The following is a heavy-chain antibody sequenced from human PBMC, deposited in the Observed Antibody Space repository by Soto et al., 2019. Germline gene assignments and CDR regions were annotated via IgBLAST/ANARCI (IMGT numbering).Heavy chain of an antibody. CDR1: GFTFSSYE. CDR2: ISSSGSSI. CDR3: ARGNSISGSYSDY. Sequence: GGSLRLSXAASGFTFSSYEMNWVRQAPGKGLEWVSFISSSGSSIYYADSVRGRFTISRDNAKNSLYLQMNSLRAEDTAVYYCARGNSISGSYSDYWGQGTLVTVSS. V-gene: IGHV3-48*03. D-gene: IGHD1-26*01. J-gene: IGHJ4*02.